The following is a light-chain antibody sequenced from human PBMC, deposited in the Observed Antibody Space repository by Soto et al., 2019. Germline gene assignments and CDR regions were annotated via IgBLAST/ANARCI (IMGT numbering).Light chain of an antibody. CDR3: QQVNNYPYT. Sequence: IQLTQSPSTLSASVGDRVSITCRASHGVSSYFAWYQQKPGKAPKLLIYGASTLQSGVPSRFSGSGSGTDFTLTISSLQPEDFATYYCQQVNNYPYTFGQGTKVDIK. V-gene: IGKV1-9*01. J-gene: IGKJ2*01. CDR2: GAS. CDR1: HGVSSY.